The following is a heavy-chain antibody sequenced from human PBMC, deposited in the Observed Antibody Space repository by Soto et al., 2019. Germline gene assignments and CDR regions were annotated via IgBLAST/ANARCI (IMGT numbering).Heavy chain of an antibody. Sequence: QIQLVQSGAEVKKPGASVKVSCKASGYTFTSYGFSWVRQAPGQGLEWMGWISAYNGNTNYAQKFQGRVTMTTDTSTSTAYLELRSLRSDDTAVYYCARDPAVGAFTGFDYWGQGTLVTVSS. CDR3: ARDPAVGAFTGFDY. V-gene: IGHV1-18*01. D-gene: IGHD1-26*01. CDR1: GYTFTSYG. CDR2: ISAYNGNT. J-gene: IGHJ4*02.